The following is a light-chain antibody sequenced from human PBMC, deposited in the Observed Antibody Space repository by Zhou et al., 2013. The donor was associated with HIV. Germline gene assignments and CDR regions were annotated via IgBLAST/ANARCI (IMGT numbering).Light chain of an antibody. CDR2: GAS. J-gene: IGKJ4*01. CDR1: QSVSTY. V-gene: IGKV1-5*01. CDR3: QQYKTVPLT. Sequence: DIQMTQSPSTLSASVGDRITITCRASQSVSTYLAWYQQRPGRAPKLLVSGASTLESGVPSRFSGSGSGTEFSLTITALQPDDFATYFCQQYKTVPLTFGGGTRV.